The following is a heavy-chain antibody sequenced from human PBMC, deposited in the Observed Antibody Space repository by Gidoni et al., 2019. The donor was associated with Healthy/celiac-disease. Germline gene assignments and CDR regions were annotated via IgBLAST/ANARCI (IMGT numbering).Heavy chain of an antibody. J-gene: IGHJ4*02. CDR1: GFTFSSYW. Sequence: EVQLVESGGGLVQPGGSLRLSCAASGFTFSSYWMSWVRQAPGKGLEWVANIKQDGSEKYYVDSVKGRFTISRDNAKNSLYLQMNSLRAEDTAVYYCASHLRFSPITIFGVGRDYYFDYWGQGTLVTVSS. D-gene: IGHD3-3*01. CDR3: ASHLRFSPITIFGVGRDYYFDY. V-gene: IGHV3-7*05. CDR2: IKQDGSEK.